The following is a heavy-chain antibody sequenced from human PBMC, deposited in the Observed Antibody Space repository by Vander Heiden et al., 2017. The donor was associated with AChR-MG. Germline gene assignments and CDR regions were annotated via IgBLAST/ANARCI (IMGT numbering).Heavy chain of an antibody. CDR3: ARDTPTYYYGSGGDY. V-gene: IGHV1-46*01. D-gene: IGHD3-10*01. CDR1: GYTFTSYY. J-gene: IGHJ4*02. Sequence: QVQLVQSGAEVKKPGASVTVSCKASGYTFTSYYMHWVRQAPGQGREWMGIINPSGGSTSYAQKFQGRVTMTRDTSTSTVYMELSSLRSEDTAVYYCARDTPTYYYGSGGDYWGQGTLVTVSS. CDR2: INPSGGST.